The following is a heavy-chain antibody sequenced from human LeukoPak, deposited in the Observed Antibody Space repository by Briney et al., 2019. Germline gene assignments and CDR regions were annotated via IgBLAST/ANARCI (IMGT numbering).Heavy chain of an antibody. CDR1: GFPFSTFW. V-gene: IGHV3-74*01. CDR3: ARGWVPSDISMN. CDR2: IEGDGSTT. D-gene: IGHD3-9*01. Sequence: GGSLRLSCAASGFPFSTFWMHWVRQPPGKGLVWVSRIEGDGSTTEYADSVKGRFTISRDNAKNTLYLQMNSLRAEDTAVYYCARGWVPSDISMNWGQGTMVTVSS. J-gene: IGHJ3*01.